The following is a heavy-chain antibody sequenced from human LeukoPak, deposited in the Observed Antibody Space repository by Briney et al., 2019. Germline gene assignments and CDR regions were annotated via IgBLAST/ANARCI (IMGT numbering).Heavy chain of an antibody. CDR2: ISPYNANT. CDR1: GYSFTSYG. D-gene: IGHD1-26*01. V-gene: IGHV1-18*01. CDR3: AKGGSGSYYYYSDY. Sequence: ASEKVSCKASGYSFTSYGINWVRQAPGQGLEWMGWISPYNANTNYAQKLQGRVTMTTDTSTNTAYMELRSLRSDDTAVYYCAKGGSGSYYYYSDYWGQGTLVTVSS. J-gene: IGHJ4*02.